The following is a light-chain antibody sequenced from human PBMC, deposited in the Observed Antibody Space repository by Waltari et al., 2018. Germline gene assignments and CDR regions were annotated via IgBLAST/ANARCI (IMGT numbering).Light chain of an antibody. CDR1: ILATQY. J-gene: IGLJ3*02. CDR3: FSAADNNWV. CDR2: EDS. Sequence: SYELTQPSSVSVSPGQTAKILCSGAILATQYARWFQQKPGQAPLLLIYEDSERPSEIPGRFSGSSSGTTVTLTITGAHVDDEADYYCFSAADNNWVFGGGTKLTVL. V-gene: IGLV3-27*01.